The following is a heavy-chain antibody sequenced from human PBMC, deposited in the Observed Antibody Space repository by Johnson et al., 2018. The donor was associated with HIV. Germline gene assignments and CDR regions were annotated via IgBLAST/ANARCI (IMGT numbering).Heavy chain of an antibody. D-gene: IGHD3-22*01. CDR3: AKVRRAYYEDAFDI. CDR2: IRNDGSNK. J-gene: IGHJ3*02. V-gene: IGHV3-30*02. Sequence: VQLVESGGGVVQPGGSLRLSCAASGFTFSSYGMHWVRQAPGKGLEWVAFIRNDGSNKNYGDSVKGRFTISRDNSKNTLYLQMNSLRAEDTAVYYCAKVRRAYYEDAFDIWGQGTMVTVSS. CDR1: GFTFSSYG.